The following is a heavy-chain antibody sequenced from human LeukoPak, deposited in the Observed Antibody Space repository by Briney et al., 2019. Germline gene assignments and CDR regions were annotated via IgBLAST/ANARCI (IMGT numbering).Heavy chain of an antibody. J-gene: IGHJ4*02. V-gene: IGHV1-69*05. CDR1: GGTFSSYA. CDR3: AGEDTAMVTAGYYFDY. CDR2: IIPIFGTA. Sequence: SVKVSCKASGGTFSSYAISWVRQAPGQGLEWMGGIIPIFGTANYAQKFQGRVTITTDESTSTAYMELSSLRSEDTAVYYCAGEDTAMVTAGYYFDYWGQGTLVTVSS. D-gene: IGHD5-18*01.